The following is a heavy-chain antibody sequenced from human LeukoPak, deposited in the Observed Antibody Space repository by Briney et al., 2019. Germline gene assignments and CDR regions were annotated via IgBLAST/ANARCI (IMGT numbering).Heavy chain of an antibody. CDR3: ARGRYYYDSSGYHYSFDY. J-gene: IGHJ4*02. V-gene: IGHV4-59*01. D-gene: IGHD3-22*01. Sequence: PSETLFLTCTVSGGSISSYYWSWIRQPPGKGLEWIGYIYYSGSTNYNPSLMSRVTISVDTSKNQFSLKLSSVTAADTAVYYCARGRYYYDSSGYHYSFDYWGQGTLVTVSS. CDR2: IYYSGST. CDR1: GGSISSYY.